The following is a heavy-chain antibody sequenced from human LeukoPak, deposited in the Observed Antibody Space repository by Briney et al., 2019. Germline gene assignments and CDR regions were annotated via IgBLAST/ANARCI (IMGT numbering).Heavy chain of an antibody. CDR2: INPNSGGT. CDR1: GYTFTGYY. CDR3: ARDRNSGYDDYYGMDV. Sequence: ASVKVSCKASGYTFTGYYMHWVRQAPGQGLEWMGWINPNSGGTNYAQKFQGWVTMTRDTSISTAYMELSRLRSDDTAVYYCARDRNSGYDDYYGMDVWGKGTTVTVSS. D-gene: IGHD5-12*01. J-gene: IGHJ6*04. V-gene: IGHV1-2*04.